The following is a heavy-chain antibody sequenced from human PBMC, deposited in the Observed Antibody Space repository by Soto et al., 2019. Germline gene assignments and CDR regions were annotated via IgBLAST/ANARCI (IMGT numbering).Heavy chain of an antibody. CDR3: ARPSGIAVADNWFDP. CDR1: GGSISSSSYY. V-gene: IGHV4-39*01. Sequence: SETLSLTCTVSGGSISSSSYYWGWIRQPPGKGLEWIGSIYYSGSTYYNPSLKSRVTISVDTSKNQFSLKLSSVTAADTAVYYCARPSGIAVADNWFDPWGQGTLVTVSS. D-gene: IGHD6-19*01. J-gene: IGHJ5*02. CDR2: IYYSGST.